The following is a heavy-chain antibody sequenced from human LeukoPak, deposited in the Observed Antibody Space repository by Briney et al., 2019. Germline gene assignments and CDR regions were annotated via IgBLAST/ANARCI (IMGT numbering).Heavy chain of an antibody. CDR1: GFTFSSYG. CDR2: IRYDGSNK. D-gene: IGHD3-10*01. Sequence: GGSLRLSCAASGFTFSSYGMHWVRQAPGKGLEWVAFIRYDGSNKYYADSVKGRFTISRDNSKNTLYLQMNSLRAEDTAVYYCAKDQLWFGELLYPSAFDPWGQGTLVTVSS. J-gene: IGHJ5*02. CDR3: AKDQLWFGELLYPSAFDP. V-gene: IGHV3-30*02.